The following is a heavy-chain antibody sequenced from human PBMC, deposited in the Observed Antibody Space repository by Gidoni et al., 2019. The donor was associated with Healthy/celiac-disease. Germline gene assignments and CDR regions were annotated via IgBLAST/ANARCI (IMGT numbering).Heavy chain of an antibody. D-gene: IGHD2-2*01. CDR3: AKDRDIVVVPAAITFDY. CDR1: GVTFSSYA. J-gene: IGHJ4*02. V-gene: IGHV3-23*01. CDR2: ISGSGGST. Sequence: EVQLLASGGGLVQPGGSLRLSCAASGVTFSSYAMSWVRQAPGKGLEWVSAISGSGGSTYYADSVKGRFTISRDNSKNTLYLQMNNLRAEDTAVYYCAKDRDIVVVPAAITFDYWGQGTLVTVSS.